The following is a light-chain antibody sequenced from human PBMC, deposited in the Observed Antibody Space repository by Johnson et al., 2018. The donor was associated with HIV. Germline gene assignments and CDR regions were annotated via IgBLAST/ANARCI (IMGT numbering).Light chain of an antibody. Sequence: HSVLTQPPSVSAAPGQKVTISCFGSDSNIGNNYVSWYQQLPGTAPKLLIYENNKRPSGIPDRFSGSKSGTSATLGITGLQTGDEADYYCGTWDSTLSAGGVFGTGTKVTVL. CDR1: DSNIGNNY. J-gene: IGLJ1*01. CDR3: GTWDSTLSAGGV. CDR2: ENN. V-gene: IGLV1-51*02.